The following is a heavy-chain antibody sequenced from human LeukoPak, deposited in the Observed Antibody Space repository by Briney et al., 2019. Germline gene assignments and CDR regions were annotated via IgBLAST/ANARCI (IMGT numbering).Heavy chain of an antibody. CDR2: ISWNSGST. CDR1: GFTFDDYA. D-gene: IGHD2-2*01. Sequence: GRSLRLSCAASGFTFDDYAMHWVRQAPGKGLEWVSGISWNSGSTGYADSVKGRFTISRDNAKNSLYLQMNSLRAEDTALYYCAKGRDKYQLLSKNWFDPWGQGTLVTVSS. CDR3: AKGRDKYQLLSKNWFDP. V-gene: IGHV3-9*01. J-gene: IGHJ5*02.